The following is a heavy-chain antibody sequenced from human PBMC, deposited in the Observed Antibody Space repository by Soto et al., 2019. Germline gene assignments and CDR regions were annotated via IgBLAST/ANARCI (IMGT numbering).Heavy chain of an antibody. D-gene: IGHD6-19*01. Sequence: GGSLRLSCAASGFTFSSYGMHWVRQAPGKGLEWVAVISYDGSNKYYADSVKGRFTISRDNSKNTLCLQMNSLRAEDTAVYYCAKGLIAVAGTIFDYWGQGTLVTVSS. CDR3: AKGLIAVAGTIFDY. J-gene: IGHJ4*02. V-gene: IGHV3-30*18. CDR2: ISYDGSNK. CDR1: GFTFSSYG.